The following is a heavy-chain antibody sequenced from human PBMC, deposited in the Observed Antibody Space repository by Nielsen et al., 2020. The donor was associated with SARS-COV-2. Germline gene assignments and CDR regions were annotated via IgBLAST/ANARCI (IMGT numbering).Heavy chain of an antibody. V-gene: IGHV1-69*06. D-gene: IGHD5-12*01. J-gene: IGHJ4*02. Sequence: CVRQAPGQRFEWMGGIIPIFGTANYAQKFQGRVTITADKSTSTAYMELSSLRSEDTAVYYCARDSLTLRDIVTTNYWGQGTLVTVSS. CDR2: IIPIFGTA. CDR3: ARDSLTLRDIVTTNY.